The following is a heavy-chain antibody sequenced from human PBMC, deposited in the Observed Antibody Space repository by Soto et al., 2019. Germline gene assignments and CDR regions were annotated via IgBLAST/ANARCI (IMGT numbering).Heavy chain of an antibody. D-gene: IGHD3-10*01. Sequence: QVQLVQSGAEVKKPGASVKVSCKASGYTFTSYGISWVRQAPGQGLEWMGWISAYNGNTNYAQKLQGRVTMTTDTSTSTAYMELRSLRSDDTAVYYCARDLITMVRGVTPTYYYYGMDVWGQGTTVTVSS. J-gene: IGHJ6*02. V-gene: IGHV1-18*01. CDR2: ISAYNGNT. CDR3: ARDLITMVRGVTPTYYYYGMDV. CDR1: GYTFTSYG.